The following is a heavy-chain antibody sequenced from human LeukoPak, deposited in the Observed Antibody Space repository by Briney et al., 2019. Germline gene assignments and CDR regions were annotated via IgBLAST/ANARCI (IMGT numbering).Heavy chain of an antibody. J-gene: IGHJ1*01. CDR1: GYSFTNYY. Sequence: ASVKVSCKASGYSFTNYYMHWVRQAPGQGLVWMGIINHSGGSTTNAQKLQGRVTMTRDTSTTTVYMELSSLRSDATAMYYCARDERDVVVVPGAMSYWGQGTLVTVSS. D-gene: IGHD2-2*01. CDR3: ARDERDVVVVPGAMSY. V-gene: IGHV1-46*01. CDR2: INHSGGST.